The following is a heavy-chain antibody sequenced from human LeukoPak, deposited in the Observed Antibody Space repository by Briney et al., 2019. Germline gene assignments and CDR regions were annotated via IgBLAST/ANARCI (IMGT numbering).Heavy chain of an antibody. CDR3: ARDRGSSWYVDY. D-gene: IGHD6-13*01. J-gene: IGHJ4*02. CDR2: INPSSGGT. CDR1: GYSFTSYY. Sequence: ASVKVSCKASGYSFTSYYIHWVRQDPGQGLEWMGWINPSSGGTEFEQKFQGRVTMTGDTSISTAYMELSRLRSDDTAVYYCARDRGSSWYVDYWGQGTLVTVSS. V-gene: IGHV1-2*02.